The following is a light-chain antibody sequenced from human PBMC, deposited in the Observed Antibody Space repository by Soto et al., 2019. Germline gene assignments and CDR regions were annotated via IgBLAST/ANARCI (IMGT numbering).Light chain of an antibody. CDR3: QQYDHPPYT. J-gene: IGKJ2*01. Sequence: DIQLTQSPSSLSATVGDRVTITCQASQDIRKYLNWYQQKPGKAPKLLIYDASNRETGVPSRFSGSGSGTDFSLSIDSLQPEDIAPYYYQQYDHPPYTFGQGTTLEIK. CDR1: QDIRKY. V-gene: IGKV1-33*01. CDR2: DAS.